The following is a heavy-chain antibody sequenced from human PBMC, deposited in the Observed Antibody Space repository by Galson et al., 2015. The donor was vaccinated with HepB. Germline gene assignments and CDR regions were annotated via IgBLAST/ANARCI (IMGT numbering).Heavy chain of an antibody. Sequence: QSGAEVKKPGESLKISCKGSEYSFRSYWIGWVRQMPGKGLEWLGIIYPGDSDTRYSPSLQGQVTISADKSIRTAYLQWNSLKASDTAVYYCVRYRSTYDDGNHYYHYGMDVWGQGTTVTVSS. CDR2: IYPGDSDT. CDR3: VRYRSTYDDGNHYYHYGMDV. J-gene: IGHJ6*02. V-gene: IGHV5-51*01. D-gene: IGHD3-3*01. CDR1: EYSFRSYW.